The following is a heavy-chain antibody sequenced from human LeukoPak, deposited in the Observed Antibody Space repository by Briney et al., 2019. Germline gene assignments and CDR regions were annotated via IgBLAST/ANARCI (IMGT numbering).Heavy chain of an antibody. CDR1: GYSFANNW. D-gene: IGHD4-17*01. Sequence: GESLKISCKGSGYSFANNWIGWVRQMPGKGLEWLGIIYPADSDTRYSPSFQGQVTISADKSINTAFLQWSSLKASDTAMYYCARLYGHCLDYWGQGTLVTVSS. J-gene: IGHJ4*02. CDR3: ARLYGHCLDY. CDR2: IYPADSDT. V-gene: IGHV5-51*01.